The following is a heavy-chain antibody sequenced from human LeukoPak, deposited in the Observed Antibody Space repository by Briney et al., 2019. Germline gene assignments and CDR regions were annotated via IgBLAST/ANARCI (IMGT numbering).Heavy chain of an antibody. Sequence: SETLSLTCTVSGGSISSYYWSWVREPPGKGLGWVGYIYYSGSTNYNPSLKSRVTISVDTSKNQFSLKLSSVTAADTAVYYCARGLSRIQLWSFDYWGQGTLVTVSS. CDR2: IYYSGST. V-gene: IGHV4-59*01. CDR3: ARGLSRIQLWSFDY. J-gene: IGHJ4*02. D-gene: IGHD5-18*01. CDR1: GGSISSYY.